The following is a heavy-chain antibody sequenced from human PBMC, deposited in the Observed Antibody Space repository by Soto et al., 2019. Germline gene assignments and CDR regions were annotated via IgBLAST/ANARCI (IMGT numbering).Heavy chain of an antibody. J-gene: IGHJ4*02. Sequence: QLQLRESGPGLVKPSETLSLTCTVSGGSFISDSYGWGWIRQPPGKGLEWIGTIYYSRTTYSTPSRTSRVSISVDASENLFSLKLSSVTAADAALYYCARHPTVYSSSPDSWGQGTLVTVSS. V-gene: IGHV4-39*01. D-gene: IGHD6-6*01. CDR1: GGSFISDSYG. CDR2: IYYSRTT. CDR3: ARHPTVYSSSPDS.